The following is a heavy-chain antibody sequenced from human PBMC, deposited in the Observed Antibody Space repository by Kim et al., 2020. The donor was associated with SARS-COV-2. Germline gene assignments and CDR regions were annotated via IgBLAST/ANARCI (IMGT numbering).Heavy chain of an antibody. J-gene: IGHJ4*02. D-gene: IGHD2-2*03. V-gene: IGHV3-23*01. CDR3: AKDVDIVVVPAADIDY. Sequence: SVKGRVTISRDNSKNTLYLKMNSLRAEDTAVYYCAKDVDIVVVPAADIDYWGQGTLVTVSS.